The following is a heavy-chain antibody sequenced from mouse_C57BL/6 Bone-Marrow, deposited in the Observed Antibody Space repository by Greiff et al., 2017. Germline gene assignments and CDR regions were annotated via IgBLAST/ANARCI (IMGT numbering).Heavy chain of an antibody. Sequence: VQLQQSGPELVKPGASVKISCKASGYSFTSYYIHWVKQRPGQGLEWIGWIYPGSGNTKYNEKFKGKATLTADTSSSTAYMQLSSLTSEDSAVYYCARKTTVVAGDYWGQGTTLTVSS. CDR1: GYSFTSYY. CDR2: IYPGSGNT. CDR3: ARKTTVVAGDY. D-gene: IGHD1-1*01. J-gene: IGHJ2*01. V-gene: IGHV1-66*01.